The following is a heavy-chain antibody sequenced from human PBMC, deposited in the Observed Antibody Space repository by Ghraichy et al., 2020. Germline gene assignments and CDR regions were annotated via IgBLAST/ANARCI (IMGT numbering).Heavy chain of an antibody. J-gene: IGHJ5*02. V-gene: IGHV1-18*01. Sequence: ASVKVSCKASGYTFTSYGISWVRQAPGQGLEWMGWISAYNGNTNYAQKLQGRVTMTTDTSTSTAYMELRSLRSDDTAVYYCARDRVPAAMSNWFDPWGQGTLVTVSS. CDR1: GYTFTSYG. CDR3: ARDRVPAAMSNWFDP. D-gene: IGHD2-2*01. CDR2: ISAYNGNT.